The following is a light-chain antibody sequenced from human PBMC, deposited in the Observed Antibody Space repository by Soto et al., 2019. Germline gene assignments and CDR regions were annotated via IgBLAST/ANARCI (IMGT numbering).Light chain of an antibody. J-gene: IGKJ1*01. V-gene: IGKV3-15*01. CDR2: GAS. CDR1: QSVSSN. Sequence: EIVMTQSPATLSVSPGERATLSCRASQSVSSNLAWYQQKPGQAPRLLIYGASTRATGIPARFSGSGSGAEFTLTISSLQSADFAVYYCQQYNDWPSGTFGQGTKVEMK. CDR3: QQYNDWPSGT.